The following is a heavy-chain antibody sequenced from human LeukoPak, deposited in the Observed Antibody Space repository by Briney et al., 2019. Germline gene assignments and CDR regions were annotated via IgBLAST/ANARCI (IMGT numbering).Heavy chain of an antibody. J-gene: IGHJ4*02. CDR2: ISGSGGST. V-gene: IGHV3-23*01. CDR1: GFTFSSYG. CDR3: AKERGYDSSGVVDY. D-gene: IGHD3-22*01. Sequence: GGTLRLSCAASGFTFSSYGMSWVRQAPGKGLEWVSAISGSGGSTYYADSVKGRFTISRDNAKNSLYLQMNSLRAEDTASYYCAKERGYDSSGVVDYWGQGTLVTVSS.